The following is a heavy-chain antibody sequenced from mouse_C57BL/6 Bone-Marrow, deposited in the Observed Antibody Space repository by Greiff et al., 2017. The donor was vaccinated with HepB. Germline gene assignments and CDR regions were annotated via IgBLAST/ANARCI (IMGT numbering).Heavy chain of an antibody. J-gene: IGHJ3*01. CDR2: IYPGNSDT. V-gene: IGHV1-5*01. D-gene: IGHD2-5*01. CDR3: TRNPHLSYYSNPAWFAY. Sequence: EVQLQQSGTVLARPGASVKMSCKTSGYTFTSYWMHWVKQRPGQGLEWIGAIYPGNSDTSYNQKFKGKAKLTAVTSASTAYMGLSSLTNEDSAVYYCTRNPHLSYYSNPAWFAYWGQGTLVTVSA. CDR1: GYTFTSYW.